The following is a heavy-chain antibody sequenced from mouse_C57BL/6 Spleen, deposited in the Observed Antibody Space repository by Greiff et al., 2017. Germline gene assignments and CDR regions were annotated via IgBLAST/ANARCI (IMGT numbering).Heavy chain of an antibody. Sequence: VQLQQSGAELVRPGASVKLSCTASGFNIKDDYMHWVKQRPEQGLEWIGWIDPENGDTEYASKFQGKATITADTSSNTAYLQLSSLTSEDTAVYYCTTEGLQGDYWGQGTTLTVSS. D-gene: IGHD2-4*01. V-gene: IGHV14-4*01. CDR2: IDPENGDT. CDR3: TTEGLQGDY. CDR1: GFNIKDDY. J-gene: IGHJ2*01.